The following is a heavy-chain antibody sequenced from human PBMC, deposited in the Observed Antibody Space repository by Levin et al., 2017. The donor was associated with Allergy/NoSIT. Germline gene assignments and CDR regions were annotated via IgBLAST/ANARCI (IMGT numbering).Heavy chain of an antibody. CDR3: ARAGISWRAGSCDELPVAN. Sequence: SETLSLTCTVPSGPISDYYWSWIRQPPGKGLECIGFISHTGTSNYNPSLKSRVTISVDTSKNQFSLRLKSVTTADTAVYYGARAGISWRAGSCDELPVANWGQGTLVSVSS. CDR2: ISHTGTS. J-gene: IGHJ1*01. D-gene: IGHD1-26*01. V-gene: IGHV4-59*01. CDR1: SGPISDYY.